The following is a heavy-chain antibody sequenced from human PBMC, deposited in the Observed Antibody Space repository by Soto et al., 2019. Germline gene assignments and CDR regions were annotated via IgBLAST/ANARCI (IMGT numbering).Heavy chain of an antibody. CDR3: ARDMGGLRLGEFDLSVAFDI. J-gene: IGHJ3*02. Sequence: GGSLRLSCAASGFTFSDYYMSWIRQAPGKGLEWVSYISSSSSYTNYADSVKGRFTISRDNAKNSLYLQMNSLRAEDTAVYYCARDMGGLRLGEFDLSVAFDIWGQGTMVTVSS. V-gene: IGHV3-11*06. CDR2: ISSSSSYT. CDR1: GFTFSDYY. D-gene: IGHD3-16*01.